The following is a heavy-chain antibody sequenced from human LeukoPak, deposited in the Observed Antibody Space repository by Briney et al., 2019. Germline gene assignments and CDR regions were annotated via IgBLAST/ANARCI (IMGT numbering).Heavy chain of an antibody. D-gene: IGHD3-10*01. CDR1: GGSISSYY. J-gene: IGHJ5*02. CDR3: ARAPPLWFGEMGWFDP. V-gene: IGHV4-59*01. Sequence: SETLSLTCTVSGGSISSYYWSWIRQPPGKGLEWIRYIYYSGSTNYNPSLKSRVTISVDTSKNQFSLKLSSVTAADTAVYYCARAPPLWFGEMGWFDPWGQGTLVTVSS. CDR2: IYYSGST.